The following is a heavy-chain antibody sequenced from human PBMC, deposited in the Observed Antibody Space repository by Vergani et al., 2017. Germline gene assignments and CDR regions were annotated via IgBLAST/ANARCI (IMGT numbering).Heavy chain of an antibody. CDR2: IIPIFGTA. V-gene: IGHV1-69*13. CDR1: GGTFRSYA. CDR3: ARIGGRATTRYYYYGMDV. Sequence: QVQLVQSGAEVKKPGSSVKVSCKASGGTFRSYAISWVRQAPGQGLEWMGRIIPIFGTANYAQKFQGRVTITADESTSTAYMELSSLRSEDTAVYYCARIGGRATTRYYYYGMDVWGQGTTVTVSS. J-gene: IGHJ6*02. D-gene: IGHD5-24*01.